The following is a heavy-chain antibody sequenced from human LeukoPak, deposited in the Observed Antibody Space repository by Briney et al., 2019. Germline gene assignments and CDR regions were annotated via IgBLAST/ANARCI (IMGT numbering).Heavy chain of an antibody. CDR1: GFTFSTYT. D-gene: IGHD1-26*01. V-gene: IGHV3-23*01. Sequence: PGGSLRLSCAASGFTFSTYTMSWVRQAPGKGLEWVAGISGSAGSTYYADSVKGRFTISRDNSKNTLYLQMNSLRVEDTAVYYCAKDPGYRGSYGGQGTLVTVSS. CDR3: AKDPGYRGSY. J-gene: IGHJ4*02. CDR2: ISGSAGST.